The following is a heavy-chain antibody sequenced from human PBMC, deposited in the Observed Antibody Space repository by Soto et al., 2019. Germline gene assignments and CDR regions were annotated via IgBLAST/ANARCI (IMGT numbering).Heavy chain of an antibody. Sequence: GGSLRLSCAASGFTFSSYEMNWVRQAPGKGLEWVSYISSSGSTIYYAGSVKGRFTISRDNAKNSLYLQMNSLRAEDTAVYYCARDRGPTYYDFWSGPRGNYYGMDVWGQGTTVTVSS. CDR3: ARDRGPTYYDFWSGPRGNYYGMDV. CDR2: ISSSGSTI. CDR1: GFTFSSYE. V-gene: IGHV3-48*03. D-gene: IGHD3-3*01. J-gene: IGHJ6*02.